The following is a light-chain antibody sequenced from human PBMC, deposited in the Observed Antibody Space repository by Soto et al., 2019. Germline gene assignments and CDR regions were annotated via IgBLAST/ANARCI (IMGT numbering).Light chain of an antibody. V-gene: IGKV1-27*01. CDR2: AAS. CDR1: QGISNY. CDR3: QKYNHVPA. J-gene: IGKJ4*01. Sequence: DIQMTQSPSSLSASVGDRVTITCRASQGISNYLAWYQQIPGKVPKLLISAASTLPSGVPSRFSGSGSGTEFHPTISRLQPEDVATYYCQKYNHVPAFGGGTKVEIK.